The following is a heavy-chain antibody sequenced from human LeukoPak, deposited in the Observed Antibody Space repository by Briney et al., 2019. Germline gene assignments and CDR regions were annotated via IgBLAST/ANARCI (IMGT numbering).Heavy chain of an antibody. V-gene: IGHV4-39*01. J-gene: IGHJ6*03. CDR3: ARQISDYYYYYIDV. D-gene: IGHD3-10*01. CDR1: SGSISSSHYY. Sequence: PSETLSLTCAVSSGSISSSHYYWGWIRQPPGKGLEWIGTIYYSGTTYYNPSLESRVTISEDMSKNQFSLTLRSVTAADTAVYFCARQISDYYYYYIDVWGKGTTVTVSS. CDR2: IYYSGTT.